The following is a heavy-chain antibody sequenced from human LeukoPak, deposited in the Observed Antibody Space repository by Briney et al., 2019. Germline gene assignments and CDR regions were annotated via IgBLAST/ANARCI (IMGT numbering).Heavy chain of an antibody. V-gene: IGHV3-23*01. D-gene: IGHD3-22*01. CDR3: AKEELVDYYDRSGYYPDVFDV. CDR2: ITGSAGST. J-gene: IGHJ3*01. Sequence: GGSLRLSCAASGFTFSFYAMNWVRQAPGKGLEWVSSITGSAGSTNYAHSVRGRFTISRGSSENMVFLQMSSLRAEDTAVYYCAKEELVDYYDRSGYYPDVFDVWGQGTMVIVSS. CDR1: GFTFSFYA.